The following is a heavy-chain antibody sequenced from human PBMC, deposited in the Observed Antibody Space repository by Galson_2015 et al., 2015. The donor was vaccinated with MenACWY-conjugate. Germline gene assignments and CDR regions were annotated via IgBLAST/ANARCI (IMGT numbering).Heavy chain of an antibody. CDR3: ARDLGAVAGSALFDQ. D-gene: IGHD6-19*01. V-gene: IGHV3-21*06. Sequence: SLRLSCAASGFTFSTYSMNWVRQASGKGLEWVSAITSTSSYIFYGDSVKGRFTISRDNAKNLLFPQMNSLRVEDTAMYYCARDLGAVAGSALFDQWGQGTLVTVSS. J-gene: IGHJ4*02. CDR1: GFTFSTYS. CDR2: ITSTSSYI.